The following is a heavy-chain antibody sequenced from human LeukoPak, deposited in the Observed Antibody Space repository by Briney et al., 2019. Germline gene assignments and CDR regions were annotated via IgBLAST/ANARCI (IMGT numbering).Heavy chain of an antibody. Sequence: PSETLSLTCTVSGGSISSGGYYWSWIRQHPGKGLEWIGYIYYSGSTYYNPSLKSRVTISVDTSKNQFSLKLSSVTAADTAVYYCARGVDDYGDYNRFGPLDYWGQGTLVTVSS. CDR1: GGSISSGGYY. J-gene: IGHJ4*02. D-gene: IGHD4-17*01. CDR3: ARGVDDYGDYNRFGPLDY. CDR2: IYYSGST. V-gene: IGHV4-31*03.